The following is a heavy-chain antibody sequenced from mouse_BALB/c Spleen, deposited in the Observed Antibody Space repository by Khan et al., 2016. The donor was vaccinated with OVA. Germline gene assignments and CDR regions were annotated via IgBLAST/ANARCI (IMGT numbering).Heavy chain of an antibody. Sequence: QVQLQQPGTELARPGTSVKLSCKASGYIFSDYYISWVKQRTGQGLEWMGEIYPGSGNTYYNENFKDKASLTADKSSNTAYIQLSSLSSEDSAVCFCARMDTTSLDYWGQGSSLTVSS. D-gene: IGHD6-2*01. CDR1: GYIFSDYY. CDR3: ARMDTTSLDY. J-gene: IGHJ2*02. CDR2: IYPGSGNT. V-gene: IGHV1-77*01.